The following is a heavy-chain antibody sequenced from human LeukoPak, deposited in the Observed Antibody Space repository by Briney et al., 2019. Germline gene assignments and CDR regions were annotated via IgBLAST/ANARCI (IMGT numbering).Heavy chain of an antibody. CDR3: ARGVKSGYFDY. J-gene: IGHJ4*02. CDR2: INHSGST. Sequence: SETLSLTCAVYGGSFSGYYWSWIRQPPGKGLEWIGEINHSGSTNYNPSLKSRVTMSVDTSKNQFSLKLSSVTAADTAVYYCARGVKSGYFDYCGQGTLVTVSS. CDR1: GGSFSGYY. V-gene: IGHV4-34*01. D-gene: IGHD3-3*01.